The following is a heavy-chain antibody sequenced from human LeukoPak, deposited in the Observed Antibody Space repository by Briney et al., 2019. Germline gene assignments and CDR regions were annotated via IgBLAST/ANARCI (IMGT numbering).Heavy chain of an antibody. J-gene: IGHJ6*03. D-gene: IGHD1-26*01. CDR1: GYTFTSYG. CDR3: ARKGAATSGLDYYYMDV. Sequence: ASVKVSCKASGYTFTSYGISWVRQAPGQGLEWMGWISAYNGNTNYAQKLQGRDTMTADTSTSTAYMELRSLRSDDTAVYYCARKGAATSGLDYYYMDVWGKGTTVTVSS. V-gene: IGHV1-18*01. CDR2: ISAYNGNT.